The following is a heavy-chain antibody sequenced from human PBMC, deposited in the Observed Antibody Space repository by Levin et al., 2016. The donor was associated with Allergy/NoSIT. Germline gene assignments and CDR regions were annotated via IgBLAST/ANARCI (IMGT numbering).Heavy chain of an antibody. Sequence: GESLKISCAASGFTFSSYAMHWVRQAPGKGLEWVAVISYDGSNKYYADSVKGRFTISRDNSKNTLYLQMNSLRAEDTAVYYCARSGTYYDILERFDPWGQGTLVTVSS. V-gene: IGHV3-30-3*01. CDR3: ARSGTYYDILERFDP. D-gene: IGHD3-9*01. CDR1: GFTFSSYA. CDR2: ISYDGSNK. J-gene: IGHJ5*02.